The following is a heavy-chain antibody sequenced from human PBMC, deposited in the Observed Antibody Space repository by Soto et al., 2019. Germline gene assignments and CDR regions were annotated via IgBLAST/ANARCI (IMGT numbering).Heavy chain of an antibody. CDR3: ARGPIGTYYGSGSYYTTIGTCFDY. V-gene: IGHV4-34*01. CDR2: INHSGST. Sequence: KASETLSLTCAVYGGSFSGYYWSWIRQPPGKGLEWIGEINHSGSTNYNPSLKSRVTISVDTSKNQFSLKLSSVTAADTAVYYCARGPIGTYYGSGSYYTTIGTCFDYWGQGTLVTVSS. CDR1: GGSFSGYY. J-gene: IGHJ4*02. D-gene: IGHD3-10*01.